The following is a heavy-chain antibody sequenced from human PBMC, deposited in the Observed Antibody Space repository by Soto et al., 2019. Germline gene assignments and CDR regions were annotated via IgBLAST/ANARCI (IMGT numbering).Heavy chain of an antibody. V-gene: IGHV4-59*08. Sequence: ETLSLTCTVSGGSISSYYWSWIRQPPGKGLEWIGYIYYSGSTNYNPSLKSRVTISVDTSNNHFSLKLSSVTAADTAVYYCARPYSSGWYAAFDIWGQGTMVTVSS. CDR2: IYYSGST. J-gene: IGHJ3*02. D-gene: IGHD6-19*01. CDR1: GGSISSYY. CDR3: ARPYSSGWYAAFDI.